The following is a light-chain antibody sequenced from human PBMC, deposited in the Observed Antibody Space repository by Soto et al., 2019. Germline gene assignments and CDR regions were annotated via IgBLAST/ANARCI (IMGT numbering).Light chain of an antibody. V-gene: IGKV3-11*01. CDR2: DAS. J-gene: IGKJ2*01. CDR3: HQRSNWPHT. CDR1: QSVSSY. Sequence: EIVLTQSPATLSLSPGERATLPCRASQSVSSYLAWYQQKPGQAPRLLIYDASNRATGIPARFSASGSGTDFTLAISSLEPEDFAVYYCHQRSNWPHTFGQGTKLEIK.